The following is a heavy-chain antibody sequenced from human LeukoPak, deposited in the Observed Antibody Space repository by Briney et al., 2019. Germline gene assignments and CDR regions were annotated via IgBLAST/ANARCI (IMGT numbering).Heavy chain of an antibody. CDR2: ISYDGSNK. D-gene: IGHD3-10*01. Sequence: TGGSLRLSCAASRFTFSSYGMHWVRQAPGKGLEWVAVISYDGSNKYYADSVKGRFTISRDNSKNTLYLQMNSLRAEDTAVYYCAKDQLLWFGELGGFDYWGQGTLVTVSS. V-gene: IGHV3-30*18. J-gene: IGHJ4*02. CDR3: AKDQLLWFGELGGFDY. CDR1: RFTFSSYG.